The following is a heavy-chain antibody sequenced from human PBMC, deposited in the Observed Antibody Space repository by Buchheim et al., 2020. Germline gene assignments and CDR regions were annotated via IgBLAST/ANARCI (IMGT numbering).Heavy chain of an antibody. J-gene: IGHJ4*02. CDR1: GGSISSSSYY. V-gene: IGHV4-39*07. CDR3: ARISGSYWY. CDR2: ISYSGST. Sequence: QLQLQESGPGLVKPSETLSLTCSVSGGSISSSSYYWGWIHQPPGMGLEWIGSISYSGSTSYNPSLKSRVTLSMDASKNPFSLKLSSVTAADTGVYYCARISGSYWYWGQGTL. D-gene: IGHD1-26*01.